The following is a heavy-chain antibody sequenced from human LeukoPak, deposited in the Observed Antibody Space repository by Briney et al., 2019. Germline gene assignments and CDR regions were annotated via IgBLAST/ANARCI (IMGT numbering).Heavy chain of an antibody. CDR2: IYTSGST. CDR3: ARDRGWSDYVWGSYRYGGFDY. J-gene: IGHJ4*02. D-gene: IGHD3-16*02. V-gene: IGHV4-4*07. CDR1: GGSISSYY. Sequence: SETLSLTCTVSGGSISSYYWSRIRQPAGKGLEWIGRIYTSGSTNYNPSLKSRVTMSVDTSKNQFSLKLSSVTAADTAVYYCARDRGWSDYVWGSYRYGGFDYWGQGTLVTVSS.